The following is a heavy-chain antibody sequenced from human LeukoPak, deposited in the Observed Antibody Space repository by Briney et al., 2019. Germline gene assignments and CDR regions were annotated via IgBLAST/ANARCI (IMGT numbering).Heavy chain of an antibody. D-gene: IGHD3-10*01. V-gene: IGHV3-74*01. Sequence: GGSLRLSCAASGFTFATTWMHWVRQAPGKGLVWVSLINNDGSSTNYADSVKGRFTISRDNAKDTVYLQMKSLRAEDTAVYYCVIGGTYGSGSWGQGTLVTVSS. J-gene: IGHJ4*02. CDR3: VIGGTYGSGS. CDR1: GFTFATTW. CDR2: INNDGSST.